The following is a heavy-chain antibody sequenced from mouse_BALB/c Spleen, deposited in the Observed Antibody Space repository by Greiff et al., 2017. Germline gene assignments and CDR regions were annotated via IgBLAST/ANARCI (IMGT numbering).Heavy chain of an antibody. Sequence: EVKLMESGGDLVKPGGSLKLSCAASGFTFSSYGMSWVRQTPDKRLEWVATISSGGSYTYYPDSVKGRFTISRDNAKNTLYLQMSSLKSEDTAMYYCARWYDPPFAYWGQGTLVTVSA. CDR1: GFTFSSYG. CDR2: ISSGGSYT. V-gene: IGHV5-6*01. D-gene: IGHD2-14*01. CDR3: ARWYDPPFAY. J-gene: IGHJ3*01.